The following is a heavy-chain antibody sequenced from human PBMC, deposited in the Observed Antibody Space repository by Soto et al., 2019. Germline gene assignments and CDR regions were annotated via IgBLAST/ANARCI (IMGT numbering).Heavy chain of an antibody. V-gene: IGHV4-30-2*01. CDR2: IYHSGST. CDR3: AIGAMVGGVTNWFDP. J-gene: IGHJ5*02. Sequence: PSETLSLTCAVSGGSISSGGYSWSWIRQPPGKGLEWIGYIYHSGSTYYNPSLKSRVTISVDRSKNQFSLKLSSVTAADTAVYYCAIGAMVGGVTNWFDPWGQGTLVTVSS. D-gene: IGHD3-10*01. CDR1: GGSISSGGYS.